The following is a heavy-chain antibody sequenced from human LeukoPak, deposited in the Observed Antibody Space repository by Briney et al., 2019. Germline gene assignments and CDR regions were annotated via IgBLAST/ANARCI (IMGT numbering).Heavy chain of an antibody. D-gene: IGHD3-22*01. CDR2: IYPGDSDT. Sequence: GESLKISCKGSGYTFTSYWIGWVRQMPGKGLEWMGIIYPGDSDTRYSPSFQGQVTISADKSISTASLQWSSLKASDTAMYYCAISMSATYYYDSSGYFNDAFDIWGQGTMVTVSS. J-gene: IGHJ3*02. CDR1: GYTFTSYW. CDR3: AISMSATYYYDSSGYFNDAFDI. V-gene: IGHV5-51*01.